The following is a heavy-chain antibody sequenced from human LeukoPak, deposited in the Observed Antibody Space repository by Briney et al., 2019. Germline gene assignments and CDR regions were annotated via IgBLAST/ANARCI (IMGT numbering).Heavy chain of an antibody. CDR2: IYSGGST. D-gene: IGHD3-10*01. CDR1: GFTVSSNY. Sequence: GGSLRLSCAASGFTVSSNYMSWVRQAPGKGLEWVSVIYSGGSTYYADSVKGRFTISRDNSKNTLYLQMNSLRSDDTAVYYCARGLPLYGSGSPYDYWGQGTLVTVSS. V-gene: IGHV3-53*05. CDR3: ARGLPLYGSGSPYDY. J-gene: IGHJ4*02.